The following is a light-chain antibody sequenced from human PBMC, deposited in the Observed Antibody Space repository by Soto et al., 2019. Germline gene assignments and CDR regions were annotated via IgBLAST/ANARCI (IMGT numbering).Light chain of an antibody. CDR2: EVN. V-gene: IGLV2-14*03. CDR1: SSDVGAYIY. CDR3: SSFRSGTTL. J-gene: IGLJ1*01. Sequence: QSVLTQPASVSGSPGQSITTSCGGTSSDVGAYIYVSWYQQYPGKAPKLIIYEVNNRPSGVSGRFSGSKSGNTASLTISGLQAEDEADYYCSSFRSGTTLFGTGTKVTVL.